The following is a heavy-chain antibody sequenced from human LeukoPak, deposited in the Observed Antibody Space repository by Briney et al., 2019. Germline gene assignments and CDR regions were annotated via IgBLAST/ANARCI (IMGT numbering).Heavy chain of an antibody. Sequence: GGSLRLSCAASRGTFNNYAMTWVRQAPGKGLEWVSSITASGGSTYCADSVKGRFTISRDNSKNTLYLQMSGLRAEDTAVYYCARDYPTSGIVTIFDYWGQGTLVTVSS. D-gene: IGHD1-1*01. CDR3: ARDYPTSGIVTIFDY. V-gene: IGHV3-23*01. CDR1: RGTFNNYA. CDR2: ITASGGST. J-gene: IGHJ4*02.